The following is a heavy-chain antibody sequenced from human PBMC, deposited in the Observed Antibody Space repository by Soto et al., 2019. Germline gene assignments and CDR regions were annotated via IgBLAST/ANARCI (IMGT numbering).Heavy chain of an antibody. D-gene: IGHD3-10*01. CDR1: GGTFSSYT. J-gene: IGHJ4*02. CDR2: IIPILGIA. Sequence: QVQLVQSGAEVKKPGSSVKVSCKASGGTFSSYTISWVRQAPGQGLEWMGRIIPILGIANYAQKFQGRVTITADKSTSTAYMELSSLRSEDTAVYYCARDRGDGYPGGGYWGQGTLVTVSS. V-gene: IGHV1-69*08. CDR3: ARDRGDGYPGGGY.